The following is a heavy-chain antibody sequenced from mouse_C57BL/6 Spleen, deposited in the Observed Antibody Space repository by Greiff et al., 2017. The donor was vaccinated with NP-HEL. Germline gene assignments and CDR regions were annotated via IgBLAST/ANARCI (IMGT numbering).Heavy chain of an antibody. CDR2: INPNNGGT. V-gene: IGHV1-26*01. Sequence: VQLQQSGPELVKPGASVKISCKASGYTFTDYYMNWVKQSHGKSLEWIGDINPNNGGTSYNQKFKGKATLTVDKSSSTAYMELRSLTSEDSAVYYCTRFFITTVVAPFDYWGQGTTLTVSS. CDR3: TRFFITTVVAPFDY. J-gene: IGHJ2*01. D-gene: IGHD1-1*01. CDR1: GYTFTDYY.